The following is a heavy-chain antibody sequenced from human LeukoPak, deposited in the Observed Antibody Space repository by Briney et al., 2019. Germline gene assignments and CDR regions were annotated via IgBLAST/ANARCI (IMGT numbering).Heavy chain of an antibody. V-gene: IGHV3-23*01. CDR3: AKDYGGTDAFDY. J-gene: IGHJ4*02. CDR1: GFTFSSYG. CDR2: ISGSGGST. Sequence: GGSLRLSCAASGFTFSSYGMSWVRQAPGKGLEWVSAISGSGGSTYYADSVKGRFTISRDNSKNTLYLQMNSLRAEDTAVYYCAKDYGGTDAFDYWGQGTLVTVSS. D-gene: IGHD4-23*01.